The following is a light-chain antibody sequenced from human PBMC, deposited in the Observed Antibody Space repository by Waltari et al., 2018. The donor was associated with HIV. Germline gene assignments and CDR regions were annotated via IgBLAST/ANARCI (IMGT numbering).Light chain of an antibody. Sequence: QSALTQPRSVSGSPGQSVTISCTGTSSNVGGYNYVSWYHQHPGKAPTLMIYDVSKRPAGVRDRCSGSKSGHTASLTISGLQAEDEADYYCCSYAGSSTYVFGTGTKVTVL. V-gene: IGLV2-11*01. CDR2: DVS. J-gene: IGLJ1*01. CDR3: CSYAGSSTYV. CDR1: SSNVGGYNY.